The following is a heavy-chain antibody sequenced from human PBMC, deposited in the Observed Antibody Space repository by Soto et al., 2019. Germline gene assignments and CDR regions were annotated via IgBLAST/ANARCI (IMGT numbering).Heavy chain of an antibody. D-gene: IGHD6-6*01. Sequence: GESLKISCKGSGYSFTTYWIGWVRQMPGKGLEWMGIINPRDSDTRYSPSFQGQVTISADKSINNAYLQWSSRKASDTAMYYCARPGSSSSDYWGQGTLVTVSS. CDR1: GYSFTTYW. J-gene: IGHJ4*02. CDR2: INPRDSDT. CDR3: ARPGSSSSDY. V-gene: IGHV5-51*06.